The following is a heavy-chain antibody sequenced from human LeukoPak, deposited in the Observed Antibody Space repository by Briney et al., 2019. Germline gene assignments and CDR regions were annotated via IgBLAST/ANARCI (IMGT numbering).Heavy chain of an antibody. CDR1: GFTVSSNS. Sequence: PGGSLRLSCTVSGFTVSSNSMSWVRQAPGKGLEWVSFIYSDNTHYSDSVKGRFTISRDNSKNTLYLQMNSLRAEDTAVYYCAREGPQFSGYPYYWGQGTLVTVSS. CDR3: AREGPQFSGYPYY. V-gene: IGHV3-53*01. D-gene: IGHD3-22*01. CDR2: IYSDNT. J-gene: IGHJ4*02.